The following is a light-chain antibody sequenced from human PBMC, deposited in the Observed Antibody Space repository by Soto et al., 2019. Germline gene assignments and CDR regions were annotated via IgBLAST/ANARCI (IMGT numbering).Light chain of an antibody. Sequence: DIQMTQSPSSLSASVGDRVTITCRAKESVSSYENWYQQKPGKAPKLLIYAASSLQSGVPARFSSSGSVTDFTLTRSGLQPEDFATYYCQQSYSKWTFGQGTKVEIK. CDR2: AAS. J-gene: IGKJ1*01. CDR3: QQSYSKWT. CDR1: ESVSSY. V-gene: IGKV1-39*01.